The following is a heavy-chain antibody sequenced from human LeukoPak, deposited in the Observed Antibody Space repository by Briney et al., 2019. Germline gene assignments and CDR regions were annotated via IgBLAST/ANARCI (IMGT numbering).Heavy chain of an antibody. J-gene: IGHJ4*02. V-gene: IGHV5-51*01. CDR1: GYSFTSYW. Sequence: GESLKISCKDSGYSFTSYWIGWVRQMPGKGLEWMGIIFPSDSDTSYSPSFQGQVTISADKSVSTAYLQWSSLKASDTAMYYCAKVRGTGGFVIDYWGQGTLVTVSS. CDR3: AKVRGTGGFVIDY. CDR2: IFPSDSDT. D-gene: IGHD2-8*02.